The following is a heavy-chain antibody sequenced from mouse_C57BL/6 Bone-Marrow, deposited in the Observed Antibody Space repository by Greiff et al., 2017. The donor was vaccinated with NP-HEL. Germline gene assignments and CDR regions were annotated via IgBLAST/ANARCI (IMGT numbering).Heavy chain of an antibody. V-gene: IGHV1-50*01. D-gene: IGHD1-1*01. Sequence: QIQLQQPGAELVKPGASEKLSCKASGYTFTTYWMQWVKQRPGQGLEWIGEIDPSDSYTNYNQKFTGKATLTVDTSSSTAYMQLSSLTSEDSAVYYCARKAYYGRSYEFAYWGQGTLVTVSA. CDR3: ARKAYYGRSYEFAY. CDR1: GYTFTTYW. CDR2: IDPSDSYT. J-gene: IGHJ3*01.